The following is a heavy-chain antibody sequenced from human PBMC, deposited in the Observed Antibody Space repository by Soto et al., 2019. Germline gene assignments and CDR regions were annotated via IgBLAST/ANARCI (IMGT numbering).Heavy chain of an antibody. Sequence: GGSLRLSCAASGFTFSSYGMHWVRQAPGKGLEWVAVISYDGSNKYYADSVKGRFTISRDNSKNTLYLQMNSLRAEDTAVYYCAKGRIVGATPSFGYWGQGTLVTVSS. D-gene: IGHD1-26*01. CDR2: ISYDGSNK. J-gene: IGHJ4*02. CDR3: AKGRIVGATPSFGY. V-gene: IGHV3-30*18. CDR1: GFTFSSYG.